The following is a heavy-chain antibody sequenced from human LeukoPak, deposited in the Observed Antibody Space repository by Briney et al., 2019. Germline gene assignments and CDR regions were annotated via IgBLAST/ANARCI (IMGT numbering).Heavy chain of an antibody. CDR2: INHSGST. CDR1: GGSFSGYY. CDR3: ARGRPYYGSGSYAYYYYYYMDV. V-gene: IGHV4-34*01. D-gene: IGHD3-10*01. J-gene: IGHJ6*03. Sequence: SETLSLTCAVYGGSFSGYYWSWIRQPPGKGLEWIGEINHSGSTNYNPSPKSRVTISVDTSKNQFSLKLSSVTAADTAVYYCARGRPYYGSGSYAYYYYYYMDVWGKGTTVTVSS.